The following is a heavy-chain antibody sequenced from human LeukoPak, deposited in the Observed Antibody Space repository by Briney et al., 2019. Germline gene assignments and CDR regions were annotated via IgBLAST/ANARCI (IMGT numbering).Heavy chain of an antibody. CDR1: GFTFSSHW. V-gene: IGHV3-7*01. CDR2: IKQDGSVK. Sequence: GGSLRLSCAASGFTFSSHWMSWVCQAPGKGLEWVANIKQDGSVKYYVDSVKGRFTISRDNAKDSLYLQMNSLRAEDTAVYYCARDPPGYYDFWSGYYPGEGDYFDYWGQGTLVTVSS. D-gene: IGHD3-3*01. CDR3: ARDPPGYYDFWSGYYPGEGDYFDY. J-gene: IGHJ4*02.